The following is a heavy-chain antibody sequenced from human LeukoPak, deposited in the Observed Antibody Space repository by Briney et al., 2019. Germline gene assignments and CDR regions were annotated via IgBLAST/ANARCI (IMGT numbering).Heavy chain of an antibody. CDR2: INHSGST. J-gene: IGHJ4*02. D-gene: IGHD3-10*01. CDR3: ARVGKMVRGVIISLPFDY. CDR1: GGSFSGYY. Sequence: SETLSLTCAVYGGSFSGYYWSWIRQPPGKGLEWIGEINHSGSTNYNPSLKSRVTISVDTSKNQFPLKLSSVTAADTAVYYCARVGKMVRGVIISLPFDYWGQGTLVTVSS. V-gene: IGHV4-34*01.